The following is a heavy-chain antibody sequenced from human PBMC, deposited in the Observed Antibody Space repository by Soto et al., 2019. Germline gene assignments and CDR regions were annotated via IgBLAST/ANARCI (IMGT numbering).Heavy chain of an antibody. J-gene: IGHJ4*02. Sequence: AGGSLRLSCAASGFTFSSYGMHWVRQAPGKGLEWVAVIWYDGSNQYYADSVKGRFTISRDNSKNTLYLQMNSLRAEDTAVYYCARGGYFDWLFTDFWGQGTLVTVSS. D-gene: IGHD3-9*01. CDR3: ARGGYFDWLFTDF. CDR1: GFTFSSYG. V-gene: IGHV3-33*01. CDR2: IWYDGSNQ.